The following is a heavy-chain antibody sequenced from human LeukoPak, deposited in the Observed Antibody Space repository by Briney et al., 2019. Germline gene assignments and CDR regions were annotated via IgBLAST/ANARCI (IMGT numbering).Heavy chain of an antibody. CDR2: MYPGDSDT. D-gene: IGHD3-10*01. V-gene: IGHV5-51*01. CDR1: GYSFTCYW. J-gene: IGHJ6*02. CDR3: ARHGDNYGSGSYYYYGMDV. Sequence: GEPLKISCKGSGYSFTCYWIGWVRQMPGKGLEWMGIMYPGDSDTRYIPSFQGQVTISADKSISTAYLQWSSLKASDTAMYYCARHGDNYGSGSYYYYGMDVWGQGTTVTVSS.